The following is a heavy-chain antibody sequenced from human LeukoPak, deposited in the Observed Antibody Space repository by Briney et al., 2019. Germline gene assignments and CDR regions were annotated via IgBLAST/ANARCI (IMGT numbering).Heavy chain of an antibody. J-gene: IGHJ6*03. CDR2: IYYSGST. CDR1: GGSISSYY. V-gene: IGHV4-59*01. D-gene: IGHD2-15*01. CDR3: ARGRIRDYYYMDV. Sequence: SETLSLTCTVSGGSISSYYWSWIRQPPGKGLEWIGYIYYSGSTNYNPSLKSRVTISVDTSKNQFSLKLSSVTAADTAVYYCARGRIRDYYYMDVWGKGTTVTVSS.